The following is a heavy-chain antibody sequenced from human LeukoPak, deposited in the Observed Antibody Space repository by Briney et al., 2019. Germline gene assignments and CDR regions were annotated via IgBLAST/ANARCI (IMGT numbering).Heavy chain of an antibody. Sequence: GGSLRLSSAASGLTFSNHWMHWVRQAPGKGLVWVSRIDGDGSGTSYADSVKGRFTISRDNAKNTSYLQMDSLRAEDSAVYYCATVFDYWGQGTLVTVSS. J-gene: IGHJ4*02. CDR3: ATVFDY. V-gene: IGHV3-74*01. CDR2: IDGDGSGT. CDR1: GLTFSNHW. D-gene: IGHD4-17*01.